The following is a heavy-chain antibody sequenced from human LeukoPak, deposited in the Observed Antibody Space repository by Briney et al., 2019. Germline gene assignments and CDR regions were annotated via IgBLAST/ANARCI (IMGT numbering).Heavy chain of an antibody. V-gene: IGHV4-34*01. Sequence: SETLSLTCAVYGGSFSGYYWSWIRQPPGKGLEWIGEINHSGSTNYNPSLKNRVTISVDTSKNQFSLKLSSVTAADTAVYYCARDQKYYYDSSGYTIRPGPHDYWGQGTLVTVSS. D-gene: IGHD3-22*01. CDR1: GGSFSGYY. J-gene: IGHJ4*02. CDR2: INHSGST. CDR3: ARDQKYYYDSSGYTIRPGPHDY.